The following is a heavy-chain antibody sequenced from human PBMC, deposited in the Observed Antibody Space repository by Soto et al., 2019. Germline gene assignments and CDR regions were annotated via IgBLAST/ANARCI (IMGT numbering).Heavy chain of an antibody. CDR2: ISAYNGNT. J-gene: IGHJ5*02. Sequence: QVHLVQSGAEVKKPGASVKVSCKASGYTFANYGISWVRKAPGQGLEWMGWISAYNGNTNYAQKLQGRVTMTTDTSTSTAYMELRSPRSDDTAVYYCVRASGSSYWFDPWGQGTLVTVSS. V-gene: IGHV1-18*01. CDR1: GYTFANYG. D-gene: IGHD1-26*01. CDR3: VRASGSSYWFDP.